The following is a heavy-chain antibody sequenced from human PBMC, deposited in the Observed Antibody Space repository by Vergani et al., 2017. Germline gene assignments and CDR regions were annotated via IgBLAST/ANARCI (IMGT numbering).Heavy chain of an antibody. CDR2: IIPIFGTA. D-gene: IGHD6-19*01. Sequence: QVQLVQSGAEVKKPGSSVKVSCKASGGTFSSYAISWVRQAPGQGLEWMGRIIPIFGTANYAQKLQGRVTMTTDTSTSTAYMELRSLRSDDTAVYYCARDRAVGKQGWYTSGYWGQGTLVTVSS. J-gene: IGHJ4*02. CDR3: ARDRAVGKQGWYTSGY. V-gene: IGHV1-69*05. CDR1: GGTFSSYA.